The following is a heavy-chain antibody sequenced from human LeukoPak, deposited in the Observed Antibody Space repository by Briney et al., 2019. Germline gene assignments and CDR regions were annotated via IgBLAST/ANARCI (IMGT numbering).Heavy chain of an antibody. Sequence: SETLSLTCAVYGGSFSGYYWSWIRQPPGKGLEWIGEINHSGSTNYNPSLKSRVTISVDTSKNQSSLKLSSVTAADTAVYYCARGVPYSGSPYYFDYWGQGTLVTVSS. CDR3: ARGVPYSGSPYYFDY. J-gene: IGHJ4*02. D-gene: IGHD1-26*01. CDR2: INHSGST. V-gene: IGHV4-34*01. CDR1: GGSFSGYY.